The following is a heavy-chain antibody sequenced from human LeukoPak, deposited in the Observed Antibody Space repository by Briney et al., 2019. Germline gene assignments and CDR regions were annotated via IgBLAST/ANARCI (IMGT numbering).Heavy chain of an antibody. Sequence: SQTLSLTCAISGDSVSSNSAAWNWIRQSPSRGLEWLGRTYYRSKWYNDYAVSVKSRITINPDTSKNQFSLQLNSVTPEDTAVYYCAREGVRGYSYGMEHYYYYYYMDVWGKGTTVTVSS. V-gene: IGHV6-1*01. CDR1: GDSVSSNSAA. CDR2: TYYRSKWYN. D-gene: IGHD5-18*01. J-gene: IGHJ6*03. CDR3: AREGVRGYSYGMEHYYYYYYMDV.